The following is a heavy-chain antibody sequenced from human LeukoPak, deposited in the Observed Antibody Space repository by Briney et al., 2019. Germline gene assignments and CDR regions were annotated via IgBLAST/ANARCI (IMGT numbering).Heavy chain of an antibody. V-gene: IGHV3-30*02. CDR2: IRYDGSNK. D-gene: IGHD3-10*01. J-gene: IGHJ4*02. CDR3: AKPGVSSGLLGPRLYYFDY. CDR1: GFTFSSYW. Sequence: PGGSLRLSCAASGFTFSSYWMSWVRQAPGKGLEWVAFIRYDGSNKYYADSVKGRFTISRDNSKSTLYLQMNSLRAEDTAVYYCAKPGVSSGLLGPRLYYFDYWGQGTLVTVSS.